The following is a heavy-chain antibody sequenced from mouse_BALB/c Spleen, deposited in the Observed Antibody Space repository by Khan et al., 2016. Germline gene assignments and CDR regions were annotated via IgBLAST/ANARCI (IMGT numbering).Heavy chain of an antibody. CDR2: IYPGDGDT. CDR1: GYTFTSYW. V-gene: IGHV1-87*01. CDR3: ARGYFGSNYFDY. D-gene: IGHD1-1*01. Sequence: VQLQESGAELARPGASVKLSCKASGYTFTSYWMQWVKQRPGQGLEWVGAIYPGDGDTRYTQKFKGKATLTADKSSNTAYMQLSSLASEDSADYSCARGYFGSNYFDYWGQGTTLTVSS. J-gene: IGHJ2*01.